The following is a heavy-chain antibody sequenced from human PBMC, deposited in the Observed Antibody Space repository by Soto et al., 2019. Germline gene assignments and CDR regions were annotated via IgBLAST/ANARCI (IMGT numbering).Heavy chain of an antibody. CDR2: TSSSGSTI. CDR1: GFTFSSYS. Sequence: VQLVESGGGLVQPGGSLRLSCAASGFTFSSYSMNWVRQAPGKGLEWVSYTSSSGSTIYYEDSVKGRFTISRANDNNSLYLQMSSRRAETTALYYWGRKHGLSSGWFKGDNMDLWCKGTTVTVSS. D-gene: IGHD6-19*01. V-gene: IGHV3-48*01. J-gene: IGHJ6*03. CDR3: GRKHGLSSGWFKGDNMDL.